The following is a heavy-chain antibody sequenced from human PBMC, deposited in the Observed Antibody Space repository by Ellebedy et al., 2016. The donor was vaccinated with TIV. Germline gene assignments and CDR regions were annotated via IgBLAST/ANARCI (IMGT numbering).Heavy chain of an antibody. J-gene: IGHJ6*02. V-gene: IGHV4-30-4*01. CDR3: ARGVRVAYYYYGMDV. CDR2: IYSSGNT. Sequence: SETLSLTCTVSGGSISSGEYYWSWIRQPPGKGLEWIGYIYSSGNTYYNPSLKSRVTIALDTSKNQFSLKLSSVTAADTAVYYCARGVRVAYYYYGMDVWGQGTTVTVSS. CDR1: GGSISSGEYY. D-gene: IGHD2-15*01.